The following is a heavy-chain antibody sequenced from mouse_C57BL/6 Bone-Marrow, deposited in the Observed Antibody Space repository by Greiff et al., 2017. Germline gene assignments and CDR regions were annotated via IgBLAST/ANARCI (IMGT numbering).Heavy chain of an antibody. D-gene: IGHD1-1*01. J-gene: IGHJ4*01. CDR1: GFNIKDYY. CDR3: TTTYYYGSSYGGAMDY. V-gene: IGHV14-1*01. Sequence: VQLKESGAELVRPGASVKLSCTASGFNIKDYYMHWVKQRPEQGLEWIGRIDPEDGDTEYAPKFQGKATMTADTSSNTAYLQLSSLTSEDTAVYYCTTTYYYGSSYGGAMDYWGQGTSVTVSS. CDR2: IDPEDGDT.